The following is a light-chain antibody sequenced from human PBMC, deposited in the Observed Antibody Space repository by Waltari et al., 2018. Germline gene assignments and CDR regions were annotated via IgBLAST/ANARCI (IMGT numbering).Light chain of an antibody. J-gene: IGKJ1*01. CDR2: EAS. CDR1: QGIGNS. Sequence: DIQMTQSPSSLSASVGGRVTITCRASQGIGNSLAWYQQTPEKAPKLLLYEASKLESGVPSRFSGGGSGTDFSLTISSLQPEDFATYYCQQYYETPRTFGQGTKVEIK. V-gene: IGKV1-NL1*01. CDR3: QQYYETPRT.